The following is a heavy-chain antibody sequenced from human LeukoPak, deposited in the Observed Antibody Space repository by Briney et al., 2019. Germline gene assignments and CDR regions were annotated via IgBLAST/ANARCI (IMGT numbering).Heavy chain of an antibody. J-gene: IGHJ6*04. D-gene: IGHD3-10*02. Sequence: GSSVKVSCKASGGTFSSYAISWVRQAPGQGLEWMGGIIPNFGTANYAQKFQGRVTITADESTSTAYMELSSLRSEDTAVYYCARGLFGESLAYYYGMDVWGKGTTVTVSS. CDR2: IIPNFGTA. V-gene: IGHV1-69*01. CDR1: GGTFSSYA. CDR3: ARGLFGESLAYYYGMDV.